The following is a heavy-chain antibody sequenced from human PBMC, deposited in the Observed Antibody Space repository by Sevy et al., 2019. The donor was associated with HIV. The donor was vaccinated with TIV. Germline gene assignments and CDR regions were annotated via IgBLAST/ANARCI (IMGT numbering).Heavy chain of an antibody. D-gene: IGHD6-13*01. Sequence: GGSLRLSCAASGFTLNSYWMSWVRLAPGKGLEWVANTKQDGSVKDYVDSVKGRFTISRDNARNLVYLQMSSLTAEDTALYYCVRAIAADASLWGQGTLVTVSS. CDR1: GFTLNSYW. CDR2: TKQDGSVK. J-gene: IGHJ4*02. V-gene: IGHV3-7*01. CDR3: VRAIAADASL.